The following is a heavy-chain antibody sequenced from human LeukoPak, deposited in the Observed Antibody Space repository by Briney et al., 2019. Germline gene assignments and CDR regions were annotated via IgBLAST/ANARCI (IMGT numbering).Heavy chain of an antibody. D-gene: IGHD5-24*01. CDR3: ARDEGRDGYNSY. V-gene: IGHV4-59*01. CDR2: IYCSGST. J-gene: IGHJ4*02. CDR1: GGSISSYY. Sequence: SETLSLTCTVSGGSISSYYWSWIRQPPGKGLEWIGYIYCSGSTNYNPSLKSRVTISVDTSKNLFSLKLSSVTAADTAVYYCARDEGRDGYNSYWGQGTLVTVSS.